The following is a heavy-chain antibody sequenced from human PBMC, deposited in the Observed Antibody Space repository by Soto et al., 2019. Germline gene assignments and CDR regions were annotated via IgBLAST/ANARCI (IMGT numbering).Heavy chain of an antibody. D-gene: IGHD3-10*01. CDR3: ARGVSALTPRVLVGEVPTWSDP. CDR1: GGSFSGYY. CDR2: INHSGST. J-gene: IGHJ5*02. V-gene: IGHV4-34*01. Sequence: SETLSLTCAVYGGSFSGYYWSWIRQPPGKGLEWIGEINHSGSTNYNPSLKGRVTISVDTSKNQSSLKLSSVTAADTAVYYCARGVSALTPRVLVGEVPTWSDPWGQGTLATVSS.